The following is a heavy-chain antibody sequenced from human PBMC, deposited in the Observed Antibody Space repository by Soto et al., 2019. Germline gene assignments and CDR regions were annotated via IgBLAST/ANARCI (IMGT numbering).Heavy chain of an antibody. D-gene: IGHD6-19*01. Sequence: QVQLVQSGAEVKKPGSSVKVSCKASGGAFSSYGISWVRQAPGQGLEWMGGIVPLFGTTNYAQRFQGRVTINADESTRTAYLELSSLGSEDTAVYYCARDLKSSSGRAPRRNYFYYYGMDVWGQGTTVTVSS. CDR3: ARDLKSSSGRAPRRNYFYYYGMDV. V-gene: IGHV1-69*01. J-gene: IGHJ6*02. CDR2: IVPLFGTT. CDR1: GGAFSSYG.